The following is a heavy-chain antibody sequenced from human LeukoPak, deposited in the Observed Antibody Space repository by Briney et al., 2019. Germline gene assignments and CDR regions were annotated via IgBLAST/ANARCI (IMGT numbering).Heavy chain of an antibody. V-gene: IGHV1-69*05. CDR1: GGTFSSYA. CDR3: ALRTESIAARYSFDY. Sequence: SVKVSCKASGGTFSSYAISWVRQAPGQGLEWMGGIIPIFGTANYAQKFQGRVTITTDESTSTAYMELSSLRSEDTAVYYCALRTESIAARYSFDYWGQGTLVTVSS. CDR2: IIPIFGTA. J-gene: IGHJ4*02. D-gene: IGHD6-6*01.